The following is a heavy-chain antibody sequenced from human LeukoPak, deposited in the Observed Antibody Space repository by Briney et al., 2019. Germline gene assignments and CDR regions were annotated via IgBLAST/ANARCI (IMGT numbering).Heavy chain of an antibody. V-gene: IGHV3-21*01. CDR2: ISSSSSYI. Sequence: GGSLRLSCAASGFTFSSYSMNWVRQAPGKGLEWVSSISSSSSYIYYADSVKGRFTISRDNAKNSLYLQMNSLRAEDTAVYYCAGQAHVVVTTIGLDWFDPWGQGTLVTVSS. CDR3: AGQAHVVVTTIGLDWFDP. J-gene: IGHJ5*02. CDR1: GFTFSSYS. D-gene: IGHD2-21*02.